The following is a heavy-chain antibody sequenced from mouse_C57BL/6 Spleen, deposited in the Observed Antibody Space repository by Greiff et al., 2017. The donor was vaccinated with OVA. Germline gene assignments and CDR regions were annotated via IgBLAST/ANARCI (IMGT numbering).Heavy chain of an antibody. CDR1: GFTFSDYG. V-gene: IGHV5-17*01. J-gene: IGHJ3*01. CDR2: LSSGGSTI. CDR3: ARPGFAY. Sequence: EVKLVASGGGLVKPGGSLKLSCAASGFTFSDYGMHLFRQAPEKGLEWVAYLSSGGSTIYYADTVKGRFTIARDNAKNTLFLQMTSLRSEDTAMYYCARPGFAYWGQGTLVTVSA.